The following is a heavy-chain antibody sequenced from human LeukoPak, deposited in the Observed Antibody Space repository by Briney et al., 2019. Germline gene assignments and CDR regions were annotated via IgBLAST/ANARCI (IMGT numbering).Heavy chain of an antibody. V-gene: IGHV4-59*01. Sequence: PSETLSLTCIVSGGSISSYYWSWIRQPPGKGLEWIGYIYYSGSTNYNPSPKRRVTISVDTSKNQFSLKLSSVTAADTAVYYCASFASNYWGQGTLVTVSS. CDR3: ASFASNY. J-gene: IGHJ4*02. CDR1: GGSISSYY. CDR2: IYYSGST. D-gene: IGHD6-6*01.